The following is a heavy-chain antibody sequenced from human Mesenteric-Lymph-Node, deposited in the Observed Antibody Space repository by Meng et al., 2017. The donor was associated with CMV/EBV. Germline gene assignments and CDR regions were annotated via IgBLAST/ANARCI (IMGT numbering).Heavy chain of an antibody. J-gene: IGHJ6*02. CDR3: ARDLVVPAAQYYYYYYGMDV. V-gene: IGHV4-38-2*02. Sequence: ESLKISCAASGLSFSSYTMNWVRQAPGKGLEWIGSIYHSGSTYYNPSLKSRVTISVDTSKNQFSLKLSSVTAADTAVYYCARDLVVPAAQYYYYYYGMDVWGQGTTVTVSS. D-gene: IGHD2-2*01. CDR2: IYHSGST. CDR1: GLSFSSYT.